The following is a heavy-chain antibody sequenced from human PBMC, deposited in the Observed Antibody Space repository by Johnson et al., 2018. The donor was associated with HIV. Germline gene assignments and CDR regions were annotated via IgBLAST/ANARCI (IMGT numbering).Heavy chain of an antibody. J-gene: IGHJ3*02. CDR3: ARDMSRTTVVRDAFDI. Sequence: QVQLVESGGGVVQPGRSLRLSCAASGFTFSSYAMHWVRQAPGKGLEWVAVISYDGSNKYYADSVKGRFTISRDNSKNTLYLQMNSLRAEDTAVYYCARDMSRTTVVRDAFDIWGQGTMVTVSS. D-gene: IGHD4-23*01. CDR2: ISYDGSNK. V-gene: IGHV3-30-3*01. CDR1: GFTFSSYA.